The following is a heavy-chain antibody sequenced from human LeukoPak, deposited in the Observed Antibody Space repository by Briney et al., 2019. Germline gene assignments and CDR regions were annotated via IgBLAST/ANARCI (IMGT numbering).Heavy chain of an antibody. CDR2: IYYSGST. Sequence: SETLSLTCTVSGVSISSYYWSWIRPPPGKGLVWIGYIYYSGSTNYNPPLKSRVTISVDTSKNQFSLKLSSVTAADTAVYYCARGRRYYDFWSEDYYYYMDVWGKGTRVTVSS. J-gene: IGHJ6*03. CDR3: ARGRRYYDFWSEDYYYYMDV. V-gene: IGHV4-59*01. D-gene: IGHD3-3*01. CDR1: GVSISSYY.